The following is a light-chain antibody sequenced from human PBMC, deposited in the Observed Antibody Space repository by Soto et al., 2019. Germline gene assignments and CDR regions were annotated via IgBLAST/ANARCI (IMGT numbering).Light chain of an antibody. Sequence: DIQMTQSPSTLSASVGDRVTITCRASQSISSWLAWYQQKPGKAPKLLIYDASSLESGVPSRFSGSGSGTEFTLTISSLQPDAFETYYCQQYNSYSTFGQGTKVEIK. CDR3: QQYNSYST. CDR1: QSISSW. J-gene: IGKJ1*01. CDR2: DAS. V-gene: IGKV1-5*01.